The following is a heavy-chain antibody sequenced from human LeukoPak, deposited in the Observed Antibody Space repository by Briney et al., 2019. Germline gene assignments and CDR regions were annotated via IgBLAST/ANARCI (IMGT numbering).Heavy chain of an antibody. V-gene: IGHV1-24*01. CDR2: FDPEDGET. J-gene: IGHJ3*02. CDR3: ATVTSPLGAFDI. CDR1: GYTLTELS. Sequence: GASVKVSCKVSGYTLTELSMHWVRQAPGKGLEWMGGFDPEDGETIYAQKFQGRVTMTEDTSTNTAYMELSSLRSEDTAVYYCATVTSPLGAFDIWGQGTMVTVST.